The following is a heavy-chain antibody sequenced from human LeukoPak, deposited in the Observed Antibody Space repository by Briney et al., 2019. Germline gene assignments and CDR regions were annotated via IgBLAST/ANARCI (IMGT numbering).Heavy chain of an antibody. Sequence: GESLHISSQGLGSRFTYYWIGSVRQMPGKSLECVVIIKPGDSDTRCSPSFQGQDTNSADKSISTAYLQWSSLRASDTAMYCCARCGETSTISSCYFDYWGQGTLVTVSS. CDR2: IKPGDSDT. V-gene: IGHV5-51*01. CDR1: GSRFTYYW. J-gene: IGHJ4*02. D-gene: IGHD5-24*01. CDR3: ARCGETSTISSCYFDY.